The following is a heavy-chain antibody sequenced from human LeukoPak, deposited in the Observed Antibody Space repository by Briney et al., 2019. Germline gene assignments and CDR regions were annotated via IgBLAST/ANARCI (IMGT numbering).Heavy chain of an antibody. CDR2: IYYSGST. V-gene: IGHV4-31*03. CDR3: ARGVYSSGWYGTGAFDI. Sequence: PSETLSLTCTVSGGSISRGGYYWSWIRQNPGKGLEWIGYIYYSGSTYYNPSLKSRVTISVDTSKNQFSLKLSSVTAADTAVYYCARGVYSSGWYGTGAFDIWGQGTMVTVSS. J-gene: IGHJ3*02. D-gene: IGHD6-19*01. CDR1: GGSISRGGYY.